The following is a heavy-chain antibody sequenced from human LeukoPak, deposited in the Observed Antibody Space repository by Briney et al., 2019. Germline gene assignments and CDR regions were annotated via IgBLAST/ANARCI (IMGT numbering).Heavy chain of an antibody. V-gene: IGHV4-59*01. D-gene: IGHD6-13*01. CDR2: IYSSGST. CDR3: ARGAAATY. CDR1: GGSISRYY. J-gene: IGHJ4*02. Sequence: SETLSLTCTVSGGSISRYYWSWIRQPPGKGLEWIGYIYSSGSTNYNPSLKSRVTISVDTSKNQFSLRLSSVTAADTAVYYCARGAAATYWGQGTLVTVSS.